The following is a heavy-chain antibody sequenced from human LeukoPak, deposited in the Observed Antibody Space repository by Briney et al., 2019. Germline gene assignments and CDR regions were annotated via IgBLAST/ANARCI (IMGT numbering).Heavy chain of an antibody. Sequence: GGSLRLSCAASGFTFSNVWMSWVRHAPGKGLETVGRIKSKTDGGTTDYAAPVKGRFTISRDDSKNTLNLQMNSLKTEDTAVYYCTPSIAVAGSLDYWGQGTLVTVSS. CDR2: IKSKTDGGTT. CDR3: TPSIAVAGSLDY. D-gene: IGHD6-19*01. CDR1: GFTFSNVW. J-gene: IGHJ4*02. V-gene: IGHV3-15*01.